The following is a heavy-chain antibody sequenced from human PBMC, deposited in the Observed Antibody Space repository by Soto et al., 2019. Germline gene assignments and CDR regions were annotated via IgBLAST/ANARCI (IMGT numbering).Heavy chain of an antibody. D-gene: IGHD4-4*01. CDR3: ARTTVVSGTPDFDY. CDR2: TDSDGTFT. Sequence: PGGSLRLSCVASGFTFSTYWMHWVRQTPGEGLVWVSHTDSDGTFTTYADSVKGRFTISRDNAKSTLYLQMNGLRPEDTAVYFCARTTVVSGTPDFDYWGQGTLVTVSS. V-gene: IGHV3-74*01. CDR1: GFTFSTYW. J-gene: IGHJ4*02.